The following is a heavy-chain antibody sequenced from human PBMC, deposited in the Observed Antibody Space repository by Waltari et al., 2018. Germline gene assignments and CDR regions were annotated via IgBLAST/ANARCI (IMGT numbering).Heavy chain of an antibody. V-gene: IGHV3-7*01. Sequence: EVQLVESGGGLVQPGGSLRLYCAASGFTFSSYWMSWVRQAPGKGLEWVANIKQDGSEKYYVDSVKGRFAISRDNAKNSLYLQMNSLRAEDTAVYYCARGNGDYDPFHYWGQGTLVTVSS. CDR3: ARGNGDYDPFHY. D-gene: IGHD4-17*01. J-gene: IGHJ4*02. CDR1: GFTFSSYW. CDR2: IKQDGSEK.